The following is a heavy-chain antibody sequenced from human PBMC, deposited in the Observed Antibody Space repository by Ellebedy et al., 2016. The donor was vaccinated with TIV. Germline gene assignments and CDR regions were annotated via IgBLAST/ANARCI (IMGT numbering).Heavy chain of an antibody. D-gene: IGHD5-12*01. J-gene: IGHJ6*02. CDR1: GYSFTSYW. CDR2: IYPGDSDT. Sequence: GESLKISXKGSGYSFTSYWIGWVRQMPGKGLEWMGIIYPGDSDTRYSPSFQGQVTISADKSISTAYLQWSSLKASDTAMYYCARQMIVATIDKTTYGMDVWGQGTTVTVSS. CDR3: ARQMIVATIDKTTYGMDV. V-gene: IGHV5-51*01.